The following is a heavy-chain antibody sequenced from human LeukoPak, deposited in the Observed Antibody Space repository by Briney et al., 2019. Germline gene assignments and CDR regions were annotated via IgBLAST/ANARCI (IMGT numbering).Heavy chain of an antibody. CDR1: GLTFSTYS. J-gene: IGHJ4*02. Sequence: GGSLRLSCAASGLTFSTYSMNWVRQAQGKGLEWVSSISRSGRHIYCADSMKGRFTISRDNAKNSLYLQMNGLRAEDTAVYYCARVAEAAAFDYWGQGTLVTVSS. D-gene: IGHD6-13*01. CDR3: ARVAEAAAFDY. V-gene: IGHV3-21*01. CDR2: ISRSGRHI.